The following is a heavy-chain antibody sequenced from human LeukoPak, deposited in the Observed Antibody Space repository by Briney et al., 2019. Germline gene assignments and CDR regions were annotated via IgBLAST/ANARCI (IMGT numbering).Heavy chain of an antibody. Sequence: PSETLSLTCTVSGGSISSGGYYWSWIRQHPGKGLEWIGYIYYSGSTYYNPSLKSRVTISVDTSKNQFSLKLSSVTAADTAVYYCAREGSGYISNWGRGTLVTVSS. CDR1: GGSISSGGYY. CDR2: IYYSGST. J-gene: IGHJ4*02. D-gene: IGHD5-12*01. V-gene: IGHV4-31*03. CDR3: AREGSGYISN.